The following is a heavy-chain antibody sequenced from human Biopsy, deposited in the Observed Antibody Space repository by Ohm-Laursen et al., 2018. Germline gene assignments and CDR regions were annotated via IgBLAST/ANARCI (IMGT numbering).Heavy chain of an antibody. D-gene: IGHD1-1*01. CDR3: ARDLKERSGTTAYYSGLDV. CDR2: ISRSSTHI. CDR1: GASIRESSSY. J-gene: IGHJ6*02. V-gene: IGHV3-21*01. Sequence: ETLSLTCTVSGASIRESSSYWNWVRQAPGKGLEWVSSISRSSTHIYYASSVQGRFTISRDNAENSLHLQMNSLTAADTAVYYCARDLKERSGTTAYYSGLDVWGRGTTVTVSS.